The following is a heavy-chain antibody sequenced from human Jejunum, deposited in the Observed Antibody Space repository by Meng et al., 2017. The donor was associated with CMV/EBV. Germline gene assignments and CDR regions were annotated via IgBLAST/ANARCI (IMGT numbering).Heavy chain of an antibody. CDR3: ARVGGAQHGDFDF. J-gene: IGHJ4*02. V-gene: IGHV4-34*01. CDR1: GESFSGYY. Sequence: QGQRQQWGLGLLKPSETLSLPCTVYGESFSGYYWTWIRQPPGKGLEWIGEINHSGSTNYNPSLKSRVTILVDTSKRQFSLRLSFVTAADTAVYYCARVGGAQHGDFDFWGQGTLVTVSS. D-gene: IGHD4-17*01. CDR2: INHSGST.